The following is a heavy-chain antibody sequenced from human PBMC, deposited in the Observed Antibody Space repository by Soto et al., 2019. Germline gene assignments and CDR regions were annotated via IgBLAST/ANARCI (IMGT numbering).Heavy chain of an antibody. CDR1: GFTFSSYG. Sequence: PGGSLRLSCAASGFTFSSYGMHWVRQAPGKGLEWVAVISYDGSNKYYADSVKGRFTISRDNSKNTLYLQMNSLRAEDTAVYYCARDKRPRGYSYGFYYGMDVWGQGTTVTVS. CDR2: ISYDGSNK. CDR3: ARDKRPRGYSYGFYYGMDV. J-gene: IGHJ6*02. D-gene: IGHD5-18*01. V-gene: IGHV3-30*03.